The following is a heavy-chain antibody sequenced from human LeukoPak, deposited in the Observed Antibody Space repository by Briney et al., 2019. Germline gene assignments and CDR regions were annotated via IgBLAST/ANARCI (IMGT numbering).Heavy chain of an antibody. D-gene: IGHD3-3*01. V-gene: IGHV3-23*01. CDR3: AKDRMDTIFGGGVYYMDV. J-gene: IGHJ6*03. Sequence: GGSLRLSCAASGFTFSSYAMSWVRQAPGKGLEWVSAISGSGGSTYYADSVKGRFTISRDNSKNTLYLQMNSLRAEDTAVYYCAKDRMDTIFGGGVYYMDVWGKGTTVTVSS. CDR2: ISGSGGST. CDR1: GFTFSSYA.